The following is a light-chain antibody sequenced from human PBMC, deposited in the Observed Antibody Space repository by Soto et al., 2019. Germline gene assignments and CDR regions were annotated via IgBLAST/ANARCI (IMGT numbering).Light chain of an antibody. CDR2: AAS. Sequence: DIQMTQSPSSVSASIGDRVTITCRASQGINIWLAWYQQKPGKAPRLLIYAASSLQGGVPSRFSGRGSGTEFTRTISSLQPEDFATYYCQQGTSFPFTFGGGTKVEIK. CDR1: QGINIW. V-gene: IGKV1-12*02. CDR3: QQGTSFPFT. J-gene: IGKJ4*01.